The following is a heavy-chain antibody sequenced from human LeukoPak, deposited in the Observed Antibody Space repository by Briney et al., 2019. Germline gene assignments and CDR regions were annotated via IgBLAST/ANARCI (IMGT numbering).Heavy chain of an antibody. CDR3: AKEGNYGSGKYYYYGMDV. Sequence: GGSLRLSFAASGFTFSSYGMHWVRQAPGKGLEWVAFMRYDGSNKYYTDSVKGRFTISRDNSKNTLYLQMNSLRAEDTAVYYCAKEGNYGSGKYYYYGMDVWGQGTTVTVSS. CDR2: MRYDGSNK. CDR1: GFTFSSYG. D-gene: IGHD3-10*01. V-gene: IGHV3-30*02. J-gene: IGHJ6*02.